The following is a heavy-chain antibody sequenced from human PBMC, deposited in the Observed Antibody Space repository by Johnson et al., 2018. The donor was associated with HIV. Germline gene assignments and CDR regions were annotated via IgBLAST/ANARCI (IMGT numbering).Heavy chain of an antibody. J-gene: IGHJ3*02. V-gene: IGHV3-20*04. CDR1: GFMFEDYG. Sequence: VQLLESGGGVVRPGGSLRLSCVGSGFMFEDYGMSWVRQAPGKGLEWVSGINWNGGSPSYADSVKGRFTISRDNAKNSLYLQMNSLRAEDRALYYCARDQGSSSSGGPDAFDIWGQGTMVTVSS. D-gene: IGHD6-6*01. CDR3: ARDQGSSSSGGPDAFDI. CDR2: INWNGGSP.